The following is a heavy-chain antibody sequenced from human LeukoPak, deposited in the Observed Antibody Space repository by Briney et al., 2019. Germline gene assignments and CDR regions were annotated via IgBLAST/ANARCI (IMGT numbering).Heavy chain of an antibody. J-gene: IGHJ4*02. CDR3: ARDLVLGSGSYGQ. D-gene: IGHD3-10*01. Sequence: PGGSLRLSCAASGFTFSTYWMHWVRQAPGKGLVWVSRIHGDGTFTTSADSVKGRFTIPRDNAQNIVYLQMNSLRVEDTAVYYCARDLVLGSGSYGQWGQGTLVTVSS. CDR2: IHGDGTFT. CDR1: GFTFSTYW. V-gene: IGHV3-74*01.